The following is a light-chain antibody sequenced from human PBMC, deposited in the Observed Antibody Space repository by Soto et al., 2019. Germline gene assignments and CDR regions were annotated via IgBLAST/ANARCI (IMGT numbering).Light chain of an antibody. J-gene: IGLJ2*01. V-gene: IGLV2-8*01. Sequence: QSALTQPPSASGSPGQSVTISCTGTSSDVGGYNYVSWYQQHPGKAPKLMIYEVSKRPSGVPDRFSGSKSGHTAPLTVSALHAEDEADYYCSSYGGSNNVVFGGGTKLTVL. CDR2: EVS. CDR1: SSDVGGYNY. CDR3: SSYGGSNNVV.